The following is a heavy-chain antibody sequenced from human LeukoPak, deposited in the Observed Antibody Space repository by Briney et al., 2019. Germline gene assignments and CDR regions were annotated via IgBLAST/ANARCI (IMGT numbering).Heavy chain of an antibody. CDR2: INPNSGGT. Sequence: RASVKVSCKASGYTFTGYYMHWVRQAPGQGLEWMGWINPNSGGTNYAQKFQGRVTMTRDTSISTAYMELSRLRSDDTAVYYCARTPYNWNSNEPTFDYWGQGTLVTVSS. CDR1: GYTFTGYY. J-gene: IGHJ4*02. CDR3: ARTPYNWNSNEPTFDY. D-gene: IGHD1-7*01. V-gene: IGHV1-2*02.